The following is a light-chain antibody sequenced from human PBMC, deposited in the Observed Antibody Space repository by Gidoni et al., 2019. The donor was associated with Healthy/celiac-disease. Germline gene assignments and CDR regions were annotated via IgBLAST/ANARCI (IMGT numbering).Light chain of an antibody. CDR1: QSISSY. V-gene: IGKV1-39*01. J-gene: IGKJ5*01. CDR2: AAS. CDR3: QQSYSTPQVT. Sequence: DIQMTQSPSSLSASVGDRVTITCRASQSISSYLNWYQQKPRKAPKLLIYAASSLQSGVPSRFSGSGSGTDFTLTISSLQPEDFATYYCQQSYSTPQVTFGQXTRLEIK.